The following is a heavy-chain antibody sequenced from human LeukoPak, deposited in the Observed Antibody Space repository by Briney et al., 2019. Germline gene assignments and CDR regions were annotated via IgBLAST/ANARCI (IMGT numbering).Heavy chain of an antibody. CDR3: TRTYYGSGSYN. Sequence: GGSLRLSCAASGFTFSGSAMHWVRQASGKGLEWVGRIQSKANSYATAYAASVKGRFTISRDDSKNTAYLQMTSLKTEDTAVYYCTRTYYGSGSYNWGQGTLVTVSS. J-gene: IGHJ4*02. CDR2: IQSKANSYAT. V-gene: IGHV3-73*01. CDR1: GFTFSGSA. D-gene: IGHD3-10*01.